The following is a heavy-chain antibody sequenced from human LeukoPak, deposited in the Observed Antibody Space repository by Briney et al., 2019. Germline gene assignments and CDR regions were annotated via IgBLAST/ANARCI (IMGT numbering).Heavy chain of an antibody. CDR3: ARLDYGASPGFDP. CDR1: GGSISSYY. J-gene: IGHJ5*02. Sequence: SETLSLTCTVSGGSISSYYWSWIRQPPGKGLEWIGYIYYSGSTNYNPSLKSRVTISVDTSKNQFSLKLSSVTAADTAVYYCARLDYGASPGFDPWGQGTLVTVSS. V-gene: IGHV4-59*01. D-gene: IGHD4-17*01. CDR2: IYYSGST.